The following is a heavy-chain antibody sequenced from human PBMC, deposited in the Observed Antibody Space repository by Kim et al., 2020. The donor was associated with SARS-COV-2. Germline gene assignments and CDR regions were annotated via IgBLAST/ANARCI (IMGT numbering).Heavy chain of an antibody. V-gene: IGHV1-2*04. Sequence: ASVKVSCKASGYTFTGYYMHWVRQAPGQGLEWMGWINPNSGDTNYAQKFQGWVTMTRDTSISTAYMELSRLRSDDTAVYYCARVSDNWNDFAFDIWGQGTMVTVSS. CDR1: GYTFTGYY. D-gene: IGHD1-1*01. CDR2: INPNSGDT. J-gene: IGHJ3*02. CDR3: ARVSDNWNDFAFDI.